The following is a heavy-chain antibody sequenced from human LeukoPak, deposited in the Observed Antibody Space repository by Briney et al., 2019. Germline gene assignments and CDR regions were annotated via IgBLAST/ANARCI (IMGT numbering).Heavy chain of an antibody. CDR3: ARASYSGSFGYYYYMDV. CDR2: YHTSGST. D-gene: IGHD1-26*01. CDR1: GCSISSYY. Sequence: SETLSLTCTVSGCSISSYYWSWIRQPAGKGLEWIGRYHTSGSTNYNPSLKSRVTISVDTSKNQFSLKLSSVTAADTAVYYCARASYSGSFGYYYYMDVWGKGTTVTISS. J-gene: IGHJ6*03. V-gene: IGHV4-4*07.